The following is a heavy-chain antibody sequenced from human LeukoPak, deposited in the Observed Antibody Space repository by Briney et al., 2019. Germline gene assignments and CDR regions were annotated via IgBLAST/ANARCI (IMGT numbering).Heavy chain of an antibody. D-gene: IGHD3-10*01. CDR2: ISESGGT. J-gene: IGHJ4*02. CDR1: GGSISSFY. V-gene: IGHV4-59*08. Sequence: PSETLSLTCTVSGGSISSFYWSWVRQSPGKGLAWIGYISESGGTGYNPSLKSRVTMSVDTYKNQFSLNLNSVTAADTAVYYCARHSGSIGEFDYWGQGTLVTVSS. CDR3: ARHSGSIGEFDY.